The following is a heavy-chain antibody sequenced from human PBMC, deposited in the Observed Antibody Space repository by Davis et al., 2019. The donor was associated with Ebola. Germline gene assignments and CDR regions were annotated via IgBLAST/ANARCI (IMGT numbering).Heavy chain of an antibody. Sequence: ASVKVSCKASGYTFTSYAMHWVRQAPGQRLEWMGWINAGNGNTKYSQKFQGRVTITRDTSASTAYMELSSLRSEDTAVYYCARGPHIVLVVYAIWWFDPWGQGTLVTVSS. CDR3: ARGPHIVLVVYAIWWFDP. CDR2: INAGNGNT. J-gene: IGHJ5*02. D-gene: IGHD2-8*02. V-gene: IGHV1-3*01. CDR1: GYTFTSYA.